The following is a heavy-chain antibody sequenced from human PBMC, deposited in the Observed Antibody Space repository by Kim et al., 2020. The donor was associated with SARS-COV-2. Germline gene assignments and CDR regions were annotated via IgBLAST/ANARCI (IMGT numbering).Heavy chain of an antibody. J-gene: IGHJ4*02. CDR2: ISYDGSNK. CDR3: AKDLGGVTHIPGFDY. V-gene: IGHV3-30*18. D-gene: IGHD3-16*01. CDR1: GFTFSSYG. Sequence: GGSLRLSCAASGFTFSSYGMHWVRQAPGKGLEWVAVISYDGSNKYYADSVKGRFTISRDNSKNTLYLQMNSLRAEDTAVYYCAKDLGGVTHIPGFDYWGQGTLVTVSS.